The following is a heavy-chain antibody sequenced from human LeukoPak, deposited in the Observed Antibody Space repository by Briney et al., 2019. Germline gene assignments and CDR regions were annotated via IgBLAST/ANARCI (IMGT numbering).Heavy chain of an antibody. J-gene: IGHJ6*02. CDR2: IKQDGSEK. Sequence: GGSLRLSCAASGFTFSSYWMSWVRQAPGKGLEWVANIKQDGSEKYYVDSVKGRFTISRDNAKNSLYLQMNNLRAEDTAVYYCARGVAGYCSSTSCLYYYYYGMDVWGQGTTVTVSS. CDR3: ARGVAGYCSSTSCLYYYYYGMDV. D-gene: IGHD2-2*01. CDR1: GFTFSSYW. V-gene: IGHV3-7*01.